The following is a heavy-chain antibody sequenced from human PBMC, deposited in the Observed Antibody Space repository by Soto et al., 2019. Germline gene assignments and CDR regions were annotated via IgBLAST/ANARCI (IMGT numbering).Heavy chain of an antibody. CDR3: ARDRYYYDSSGFRWFDP. J-gene: IGHJ5*02. V-gene: IGHV1-18*01. Sequence: QVQLVQSGAEVKKPGASVKVSCKASGYTFTSYGISWVRQAPGQGLEWMGWISAYNGNTNYAQKLQGRVTMTTDTSTSTAYMELRSLRSDDTAVYYRARDRYYYDSSGFRWFDPWGQGTLVTVSS. CDR2: ISAYNGNT. D-gene: IGHD3-22*01. CDR1: GYTFTSYG.